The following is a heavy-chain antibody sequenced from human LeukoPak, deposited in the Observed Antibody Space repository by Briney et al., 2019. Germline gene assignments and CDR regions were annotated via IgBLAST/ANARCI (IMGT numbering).Heavy chain of an antibody. D-gene: IGHD2-2*01. CDR2: ISVYYGNT. V-gene: IGHV1-18*01. CDR3: ARGPGYCSSTSCWFDP. J-gene: IGHJ5*02. CDR1: GYTFTSYG. Sequence: GGSVTVSCTASGYTFTSYGISGVRQAPAKGLEWMGWISVYYGNTNYSQKLQGRVTMTTDTSTSTAYIELRSLRSDDTAVYYCARGPGYCSSTSCWFDPWGQGTLVTVSS.